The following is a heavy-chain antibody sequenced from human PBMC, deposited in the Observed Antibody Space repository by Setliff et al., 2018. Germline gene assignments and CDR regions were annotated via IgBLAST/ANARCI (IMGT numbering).Heavy chain of an antibody. D-gene: IGHD1-26*01. CDR1: GPSTTTINSY. J-gene: IGHJ3*02. V-gene: IGHV4-39*01. CDR2: IYYSGNT. Sequence: PSQTMSPTCTLSGPSTTTINSYWGWPRQPPGKGLEWIAHIYYSGNTFYNPSLGSRLTISGDTSKNQFSLKLSSVTAADTAVYYCARRIVGAVDGFDIWGQGTMVTVSS. CDR3: ARRIVGAVDGFDI.